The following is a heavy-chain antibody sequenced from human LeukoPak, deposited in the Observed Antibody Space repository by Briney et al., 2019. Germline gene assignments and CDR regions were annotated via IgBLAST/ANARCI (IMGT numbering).Heavy chain of an antibody. Sequence: PGGSLRLSRAASGFTFSSYAMHWVRQAPGKGLEWVAVISYDGSNKYYADSVKGRFTISRDNSKNTLYLQMNSLRAEDTAVYYCARDGDYDILTGYPSYFDYWGQGTLVAVSS. CDR1: GFTFSSYA. V-gene: IGHV3-30-3*01. J-gene: IGHJ4*02. D-gene: IGHD3-9*01. CDR3: ARDGDYDILTGYPSYFDY. CDR2: ISYDGSNK.